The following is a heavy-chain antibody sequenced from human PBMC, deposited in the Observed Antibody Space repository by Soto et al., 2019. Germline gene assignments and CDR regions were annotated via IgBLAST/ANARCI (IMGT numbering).Heavy chain of an antibody. CDR3: AREPEDGVPGDY. D-gene: IGHD3-3*01. CDR1: GYTFTSHT. Sequence: QVQLVQSGAEVKEHGASVRVSCKASGYTFTSHTLHWARQAPGQGLEWMGWIIVSNGSPRYAPQFQGRVTFGRDTSATTAYMELSSLTSEDTAVYYCAREPEDGVPGDYWGQGTLVVVSS. J-gene: IGHJ4*02. CDR2: IIVSNGSP. V-gene: IGHV1-3*01.